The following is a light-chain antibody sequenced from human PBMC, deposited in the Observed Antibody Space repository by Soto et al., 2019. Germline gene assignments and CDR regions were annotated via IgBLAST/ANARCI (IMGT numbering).Light chain of an antibody. CDR1: QSVTSTY. J-gene: IGKJ1*01. Sequence: EIVLTQSPGTLSLSPGERATLSCRASQSVTSTYLAWYQQKPGQAPRLLIYGASSRAIGIPDRFSGSGSGTEFTLTISRLEPEDFAVYYCQQYGSSPWTFGQGTKVDIK. CDR2: GAS. CDR3: QQYGSSPWT. V-gene: IGKV3-20*01.